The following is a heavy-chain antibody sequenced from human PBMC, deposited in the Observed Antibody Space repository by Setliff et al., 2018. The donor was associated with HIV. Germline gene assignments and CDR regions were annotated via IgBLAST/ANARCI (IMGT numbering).Heavy chain of an antibody. CDR2: INPSDGTT. CDR3: VKEYHTEVTNTRVANYFDY. J-gene: IGHJ4*02. Sequence: ASVKVSCKASGYTFTNYYMHWVRQAPGQGLEYMGIINPSDGTTDYTQKFQDGVTMTSDTSTSTVYMELRSLRSEDTAIYYCVKEYHTEVTNTRVANYFDYWGQGTLVTVSS. V-gene: IGHV1-46*01. D-gene: IGHD4-4*01. CDR1: GYTFTNYY.